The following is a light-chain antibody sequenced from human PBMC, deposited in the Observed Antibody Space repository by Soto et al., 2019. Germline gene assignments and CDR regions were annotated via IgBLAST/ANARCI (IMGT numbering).Light chain of an antibody. CDR1: SSNIGAGYD. CDR3: QSYDSSLGDLWV. J-gene: IGLJ3*02. CDR2: GNS. Sequence: QAVVTQPPSVSGAPGLRVTISCTGSSSNIGAGYDVHWYQQLPGTAPKLLIYGNSNRPSGVPDRFSGSKSGTSASLAITGLQSEDEADYYCQSYDSSLGDLWVFGGGTKLTVL. V-gene: IGLV1-40*01.